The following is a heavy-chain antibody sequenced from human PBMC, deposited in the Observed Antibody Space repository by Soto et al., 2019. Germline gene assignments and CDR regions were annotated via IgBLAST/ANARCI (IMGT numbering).Heavy chain of an antibody. V-gene: IGHV3-15*01. J-gene: IGHJ4*02. CDR2: IKSKTDGGTT. D-gene: IGHD3-10*01. CDR3: TTERELLWFGELLSFDY. Sequence: GGSLRLSCAASGFTFSNAWMSWVRQAPGKGLEWVGRIKSKTDGGTTDYAAPVKGRFTISRDDSKNTLYLQMNSLKTEDTAVYYCTTERELLWFGELLSFDYWGQGTLVTVSS. CDR1: GFTFSNAW.